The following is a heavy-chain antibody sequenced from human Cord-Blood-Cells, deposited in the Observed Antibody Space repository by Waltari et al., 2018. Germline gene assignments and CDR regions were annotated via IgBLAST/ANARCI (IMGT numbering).Heavy chain of an antibody. CDR2: IYYSGST. J-gene: IGHJ5*02. D-gene: IGHD6-6*01. Sequence: QVQLQESGPGLVKPSETLSLTCTVSGGSISSYYRCWIRQPPGKGLEWIGYIYYSGSTNYNPSLKSRVTISVDTSKNQFSLKLSSVTAADTAVYYCARDGWAARFGNWFDPWGQGTLVTVSS. V-gene: IGHV4-59*01. CDR3: ARDGWAARFGNWFDP. CDR1: GGSISSYY.